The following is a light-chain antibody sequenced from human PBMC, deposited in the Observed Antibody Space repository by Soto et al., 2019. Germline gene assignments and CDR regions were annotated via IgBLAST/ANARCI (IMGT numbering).Light chain of an antibody. CDR3: QQTFSTPWT. V-gene: IGKV1-39*01. CDR1: QTIHSY. Sequence: DIQMTQSPSSLSASVGDRITLTRRASQTIHSYLHWYQFKPGKAPQLLIQSASSLHSGVPSRFSGSGSGTHFTLIISSLQPEDSATYYCQQTFSTPWTFGQGTKVDI. J-gene: IGKJ1*01. CDR2: SAS.